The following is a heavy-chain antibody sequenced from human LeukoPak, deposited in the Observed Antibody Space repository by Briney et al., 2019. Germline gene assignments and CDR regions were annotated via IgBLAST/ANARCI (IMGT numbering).Heavy chain of an antibody. Sequence: SETLSLTCTVSGGSISNSNYYWGWIRQPPGKGLEWIGNIYYRGSTYYNPSLKSRVTISVDTSKNQFSLKLSSVTAADTAVYYCARAGCGGGSCYQSRGAFDIWGQGTMVTVSS. CDR3: ARAGCGGGSCYQSRGAFDI. D-gene: IGHD2-15*01. CDR2: IYYRGST. V-gene: IGHV4-39*07. CDR1: GGSISNSNYY. J-gene: IGHJ3*02.